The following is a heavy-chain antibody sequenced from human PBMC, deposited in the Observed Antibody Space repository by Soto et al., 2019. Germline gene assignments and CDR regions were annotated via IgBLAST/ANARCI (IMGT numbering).Heavy chain of an antibody. CDR1: GGSISSYY. J-gene: IGHJ4*02. V-gene: IGHV4-59*01. D-gene: IGHD2-15*01. Sequence: SETLSLTCTVSGGSISSYYWSWIRQPPGKGLEWIGYIYYSGSTNYNPSLKSRVTISVDTSKNQFSLKLSSVTAADTAVYYCARVIFHCSGGSCSPGVDYWGQGTLVTVSS. CDR3: ARVIFHCSGGSCSPGVDY. CDR2: IYYSGST.